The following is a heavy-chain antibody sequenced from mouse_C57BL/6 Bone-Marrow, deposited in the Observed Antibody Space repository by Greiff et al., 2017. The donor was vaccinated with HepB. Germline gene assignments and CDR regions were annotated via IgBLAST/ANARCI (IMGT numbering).Heavy chain of an antibody. V-gene: IGHV1-39*01. Sequence: LPLPASGPELVHPVSSVPISFPASGYSFTDSHLHLVQPSNVNSLEWIGVINPNYGTTSYNQKFKGKATLTVDQSSSTAYMQLNSLTSEDSAVYYCARYPAYFYAMDYWGQGTSVTVSS. J-gene: IGHJ4*01. CDR3: ARYPAYFYAMDY. CDR2: INPNYGTT. CDR1: GYSFTDSH. D-gene: IGHD2-10*01.